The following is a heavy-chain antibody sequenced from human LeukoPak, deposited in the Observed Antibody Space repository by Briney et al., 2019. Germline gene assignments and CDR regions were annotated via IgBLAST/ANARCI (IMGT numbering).Heavy chain of an antibody. D-gene: IGHD5-12*01. V-gene: IGHV4-59*01. CDR3: ARGRYSGYESY. Sequence: PSETLSLTCTVSGGSISSYYWSWIRQPPGKGLEWIGYIYYSGSTNYNPSLKSRVTISVDTSKNQFSLKLSSVTAADTAVYYCARGRYSGYESYWGQGTLVTVSS. CDR1: GGSISSYY. CDR2: IYYSGST. J-gene: IGHJ4*02.